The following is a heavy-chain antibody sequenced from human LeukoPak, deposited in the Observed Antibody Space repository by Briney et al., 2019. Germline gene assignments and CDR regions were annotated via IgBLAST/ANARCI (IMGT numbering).Heavy chain of an antibody. J-gene: IGHJ4*02. V-gene: IGHV4-59*12. CDR1: GVSISSYY. CDR3: ARLSLYYDYVWRSYRLAYYFDY. CDR2: IYYTGST. D-gene: IGHD3-16*02. Sequence: SETLSLTCTVSGVSISSYYWSWIRQPPGKGLEWMGYIYYTGSTNYNPSLKSRVTISVDTSKNQFSLKLSSVTAADTAVYYCARLSLYYDYVWRSYRLAYYFDYWGQGTLVTVSS.